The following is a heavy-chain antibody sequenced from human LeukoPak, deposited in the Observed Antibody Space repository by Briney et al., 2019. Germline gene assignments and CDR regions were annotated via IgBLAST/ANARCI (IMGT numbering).Heavy chain of an antibody. J-gene: IGHJ5*02. CDR2: IIPNFGTT. CDR1: GGTFISHA. Sequence: ASVKVSCKATGGTFISHAISWVRQAPGQGLEWMGGIIPNFGTTNYAQNFQGRVTITADESTGIVYMELSSLRSEDTAVYYCARKVTVTGNVGWFDPWGQGTLVTVSS. D-gene: IGHD6-19*01. V-gene: IGHV1-69*01. CDR3: ARKVTVTGNVGWFDP.